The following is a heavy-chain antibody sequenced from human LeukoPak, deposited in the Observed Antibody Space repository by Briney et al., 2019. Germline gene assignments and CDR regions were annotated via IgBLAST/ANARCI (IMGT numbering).Heavy chain of an antibody. J-gene: IGHJ5*02. Sequence: ASVKVSCKASGYNFISYVFSWVRQAPGQGLEWMGWVSAYNGNTKYAQKFQDRVTMTTNTSTSTAYMELRSLRPDDTAVYYCAREGGVWGVTVAGLDPWGQGTLVSVSS. CDR1: GYNFISYV. V-gene: IGHV1-18*01. CDR2: VSAYNGNT. CDR3: AREGGVWGVTVAGLDP. D-gene: IGHD3-10*01.